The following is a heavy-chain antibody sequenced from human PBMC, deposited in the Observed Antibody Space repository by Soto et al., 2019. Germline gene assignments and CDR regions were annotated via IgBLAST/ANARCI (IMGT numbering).Heavy chain of an antibody. V-gene: IGHV3-23*01. CDR2: ISGSGGST. Sequence: EVPLLESGGGLVQPGGSLRLSCAASGFTFSSYAMNWVRQAPGKGLEWVSVISGSGGSTYYADSVKGRFSISRDSSKNTLYLQMNSLRAEDTAVYYCAKRGSGSYFDYWGQGTLVTVSS. CDR3: AKRGSGSYFDY. D-gene: IGHD1-26*01. J-gene: IGHJ4*02. CDR1: GFTFSSYA.